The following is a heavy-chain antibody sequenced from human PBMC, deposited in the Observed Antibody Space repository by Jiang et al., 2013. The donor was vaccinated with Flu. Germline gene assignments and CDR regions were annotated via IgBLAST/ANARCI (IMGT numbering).Heavy chain of an antibody. CDR2: VKYDGTTA. V-gene: IGHV3-74*01. J-gene: IGHJ6*02. D-gene: IGHD3-16*01. CDR1: GFTFSDYW. CDR3: ARGLRGGYGMDV. Sequence: LVQPGGPVRLSCAASGFTFSDYWIHWVRQAPGQGLVWISRVKYDGTTANYADSVTGRFTISRDNAKNTAYLQMNSLRAEDTAVFYCARGLRGGYGMDVWGQGTTVTVSS.